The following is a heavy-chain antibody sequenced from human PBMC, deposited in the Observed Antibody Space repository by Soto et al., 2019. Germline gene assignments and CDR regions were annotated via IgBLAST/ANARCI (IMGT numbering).Heavy chain of an antibody. D-gene: IGHD6-19*01. CDR3: AREASAVISLDY. CDR1: GYIFTAYS. CDR2: FNPNSGDT. J-gene: IGHJ4*02. V-gene: IGHV1-2*02. Sequence: ASVKVSCKASGYIFTAYSMHWVRQAPGQGLEWVGWFNPNSGDTIYAQKFQGRVTLTGDTSISTAYMELYSLASDDTAVYYCAREASAVISLDYWGQGTLVTVSS.